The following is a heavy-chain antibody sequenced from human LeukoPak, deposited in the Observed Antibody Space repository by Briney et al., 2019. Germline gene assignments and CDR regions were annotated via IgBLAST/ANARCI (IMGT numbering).Heavy chain of an antibody. Sequence: GGSLRLSCAASGFTFSSYGMHWVRQAPGKGLEWVAVIWYDGSSKYYADSVNGRFTISRDNSENTLYLQMNSLRAEDTAVYYCAKEKASGVVGYWGQGTLVTVSS. D-gene: IGHD3-10*01. CDR3: AKEKASGVVGY. J-gene: IGHJ4*02. V-gene: IGHV3-30*02. CDR2: IWYDGSSK. CDR1: GFTFSSYG.